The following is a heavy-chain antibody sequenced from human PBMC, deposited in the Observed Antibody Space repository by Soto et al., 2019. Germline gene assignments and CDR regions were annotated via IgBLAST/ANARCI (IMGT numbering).Heavy chain of an antibody. J-gene: IGHJ4*02. D-gene: IGHD3-3*01. Sequence: QVQLQQWGAGLLKPSETLSLTCAVYGGSFSGYYWSWIRQPPGKGLEWIGEINHSGSTNYNPSLKCRFTISVDTSKNQFSLKLSSVTAADTAVYYCARGQYYDFWSGYSHFDYWGQGTLVTVSS. V-gene: IGHV4-34*01. CDR1: GGSFSGYY. CDR2: INHSGST. CDR3: ARGQYYDFWSGYSHFDY.